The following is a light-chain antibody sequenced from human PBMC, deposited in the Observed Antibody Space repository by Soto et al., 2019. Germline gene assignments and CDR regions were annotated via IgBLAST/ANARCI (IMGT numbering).Light chain of an antibody. CDR1: QSISSY. CDR2: AAS. V-gene: IGKV1-39*01. J-gene: IGKJ1*01. CDR3: QQSYSTPWT. Sequence: DIEMTQSPSSLSASVGDRVNLTCRASQSISSYLNWYQQKPGKAPELLIYAASSLQSGVPSRFSGSGSGTDFTLTISSLQPEDFATYYCQQSYSTPWTFGQGTKVEIK.